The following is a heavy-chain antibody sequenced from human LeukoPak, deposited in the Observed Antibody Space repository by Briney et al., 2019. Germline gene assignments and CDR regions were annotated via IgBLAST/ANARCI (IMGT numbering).Heavy chain of an antibody. Sequence: SETLSLTCAVYGGSFSGYYWSWIRQPPGKGLEWIGEINHSGSTNYNPSLKSRVTMSVDTSKNQFSLKLSSVTAADTAVYYCARDTPYSYGLYYYYYYMDVWGKGTTVTISS. CDR2: INHSGST. CDR3: ARDTPYSYGLYYYYYYMDV. D-gene: IGHD5-18*01. V-gene: IGHV4-34*01. CDR1: GGSFSGYY. J-gene: IGHJ6*03.